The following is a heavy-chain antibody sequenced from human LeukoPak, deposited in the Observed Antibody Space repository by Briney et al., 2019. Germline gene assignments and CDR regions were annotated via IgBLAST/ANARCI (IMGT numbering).Heavy chain of an antibody. D-gene: IGHD3-9*01. CDR2: IKQDGSEK. J-gene: IGHJ4*02. CDR3: AREYDILTGSPLDY. V-gene: IGHV3-7*01. CDR1: GFTFSYYW. Sequence: RGSLRLSCAASGFTFSYYWMTWVRQAPGKGLEWVANIKQDGSEKKYEDSVKGRFTISRDNAKNSLYLQMNSLRAEDTAVYYCAREYDILTGSPLDYWGQGTRVTVSS.